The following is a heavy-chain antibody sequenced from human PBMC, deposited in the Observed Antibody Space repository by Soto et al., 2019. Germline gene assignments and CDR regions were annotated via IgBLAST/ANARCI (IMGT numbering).Heavy chain of an antibody. CDR1: GFTFSRYS. CDR2: ISSTTNYI. CDR3: ARESEDLTSNFDY. Sequence: GESLKISCEASGFTFSRYSMNWVRQAPGKGLERVSSISSTTNYIYYADSMKGRFTVSRDNAKNSVYLDMNSLSAEDTAVYYCARESEDLTSNFDYWGQGTLVTVSS. J-gene: IGHJ4*02. V-gene: IGHV3-21*01.